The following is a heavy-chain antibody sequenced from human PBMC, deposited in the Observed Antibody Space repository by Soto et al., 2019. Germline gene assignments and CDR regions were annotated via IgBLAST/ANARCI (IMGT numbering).Heavy chain of an antibody. V-gene: IGHV4-34*01. CDR3: ARGAWDYDFWSGYLVRDYYYYGMDG. Sequence: SETLSLTCAVYGGSFSGYYWSWIRQPPGKGLEWIGEINHSGSTNYNPSLKSRVTISVDTSKNQFSLKLSSVTAADTAVYYCARGAWDYDFWSGYLVRDYYYYGMDGWGQGTTVTVSS. CDR1: GGSFSGYY. CDR2: INHSGST. D-gene: IGHD3-3*01. J-gene: IGHJ6*02.